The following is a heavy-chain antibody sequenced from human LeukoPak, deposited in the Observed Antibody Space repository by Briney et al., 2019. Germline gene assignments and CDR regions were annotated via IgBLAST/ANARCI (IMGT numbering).Heavy chain of an antibody. J-gene: IGHJ4*02. CDR3: ARASYSYDINGWVPFDY. CDR2: IYTSGST. V-gene: IGHV4-61*02. D-gene: IGHD3-22*01. CDR1: GDSISSSNCY. Sequence: SETLSLTCTVSGDSISSSNCYWGWIRQPPGKGLEWIGRIYTSGSTNYNPSLKSRVTISGDTSKNQFSLRLSSVTAADTAVYYCARASYSYDINGWVPFDYWGQGTLVTVSS.